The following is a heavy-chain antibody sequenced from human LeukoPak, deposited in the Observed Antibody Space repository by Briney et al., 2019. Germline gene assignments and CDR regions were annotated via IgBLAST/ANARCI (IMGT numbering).Heavy chain of an antibody. CDR2: IKQDGSEE. Sequence: GGSLRLSCAVSGFTFKNYRMNWVRQAPGKGLEWVANIKQDGSEEYYVDSVKGRFTISRDNAKNSLYLQMNSLRAEDTAVHYCARGRQWLTKGYFDYWGQGTLVTVSS. V-gene: IGHV3-7*03. CDR1: GFTFKNYR. J-gene: IGHJ4*02. CDR3: ARGRQWLTKGYFDY. D-gene: IGHD6-19*01.